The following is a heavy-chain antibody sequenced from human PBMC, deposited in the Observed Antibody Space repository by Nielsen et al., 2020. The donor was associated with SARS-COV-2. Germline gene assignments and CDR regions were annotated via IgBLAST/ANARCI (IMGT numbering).Heavy chain of an antibody. CDR2: LYNGDIT. Sequence: GGSLRLSCTATGFSVTKNYMTWVRQAPGKGLEWVSLLYNGDITYYADSVKGRFTISRDTSMNTLYLQMDSLRAEDTAVYYCARWWQQLTLPGTDAFDIWGQGTMVTVSS. V-gene: IGHV3-53*01. CDR3: ARWWQQLTLPGTDAFDI. D-gene: IGHD6-13*01. CDR1: GFSVTKNY. J-gene: IGHJ3*02.